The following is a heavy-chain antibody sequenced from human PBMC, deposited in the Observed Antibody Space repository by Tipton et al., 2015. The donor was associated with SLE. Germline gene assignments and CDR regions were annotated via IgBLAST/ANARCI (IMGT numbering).Heavy chain of an antibody. V-gene: IGHV4-59*01. D-gene: IGHD6-19*01. CDR3: ARPAPSSVYWYFDL. CDR2: IYYSGST. Sequence: LRLSCTVSGGSISSYYWSWIRQPPGKGLEWIGYIYYSGSTNYNPSLKSRVTISVDTSKNQFSLKLSSVTAADTAVYYCARPAPSSVYWYFDLWGRGTLLTVSS. J-gene: IGHJ2*01. CDR1: GGSISSYY.